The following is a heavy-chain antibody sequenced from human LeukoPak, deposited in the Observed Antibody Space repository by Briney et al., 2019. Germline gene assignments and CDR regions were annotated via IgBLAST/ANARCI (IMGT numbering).Heavy chain of an antibody. V-gene: IGHV3-30*18. CDR2: ISYDGSNK. D-gene: IGHD3-9*01. Sequence: GGSLRLSCAPSGLTFRSYGMRSVRHAPGKGLEWVSVISYDGSNKYQADPVKGRSTISRDNSKNTLYLRMNSVRAEDTAVCYCAKDRDILTGFDYWGQGTLVTVSS. J-gene: IGHJ4*02. CDR3: AKDRDILTGFDY. CDR1: GLTFRSYG.